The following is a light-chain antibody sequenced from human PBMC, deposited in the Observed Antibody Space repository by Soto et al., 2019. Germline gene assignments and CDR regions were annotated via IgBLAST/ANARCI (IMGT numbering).Light chain of an antibody. V-gene: IGKV3-20*01. CDR1: QSVRSRY. CDR2: DAS. CDR3: QQYNSWPRT. J-gene: IGKJ1*01. Sequence: DIVLTQSPGTLSLSPGERATLSCRASQSVRSRYLAWFQQKAGQAPRLLIYDASRRATGIPDRFSGSGSGTEFTLTISSLQSEDFAVYYCQQYNSWPRTFGQGTKVEIK.